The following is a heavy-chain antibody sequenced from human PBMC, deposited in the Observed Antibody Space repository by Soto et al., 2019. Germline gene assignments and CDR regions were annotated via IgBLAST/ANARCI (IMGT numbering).Heavy chain of an antibody. CDR2: ISGSGGST. D-gene: IGHD6-13*01. J-gene: IGHJ4*02. CDR1: GFTFGNYA. CDR3: AKDIFSIPTAEYLY. V-gene: IGHV3-23*01. Sequence: EVQLLESGGGLVHPGGSLRLSCAASGFTFGNYALNWVRQAPGKGLEWVSGISGSGGSTHYADSVKGRFTISRDNSKNSLYLQMSSLRGEDTAVYFCAKDIFSIPTAEYLYWGQGTLVTVSS.